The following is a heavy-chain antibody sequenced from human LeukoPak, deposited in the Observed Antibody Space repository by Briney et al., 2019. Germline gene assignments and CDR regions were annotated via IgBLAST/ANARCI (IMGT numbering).Heavy chain of an antibody. J-gene: IGHJ5*02. Sequence: EASVKVSCKASGGTFSSYAISWVRQAPGQGREWMGGMIPIFGTANYAQKFQGRVTITADKSTSTAYLELSSLRSEDTAVYYCARWISTLVAGTGRWFDPWGQGTLVTVSS. CDR1: GGTFSSYA. CDR3: ARWISTLVAGTGRWFDP. CDR2: MIPIFGTA. D-gene: IGHD6-19*01. V-gene: IGHV1-69*06.